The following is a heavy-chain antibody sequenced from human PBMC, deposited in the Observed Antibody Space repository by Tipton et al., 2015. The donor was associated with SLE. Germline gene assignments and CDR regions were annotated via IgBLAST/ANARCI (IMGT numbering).Heavy chain of an antibody. CDR3: ARGSDGDNVRFFDV. J-gene: IGHJ2*01. CDR2: IYTNGDR. Sequence: TLSLTCTVSGGSLSSGSYYWSWLRLSAGRGLEWIGRIYTNGDRDFNPSLGSRVTMSLDASRRQISLRLKSVTAADTAVYCCARGSDGDNVRFFDVWGPGTQVTVSS. V-gene: IGHV4-61*02. CDR1: GGSLSSGSYY. D-gene: IGHD4-17*01.